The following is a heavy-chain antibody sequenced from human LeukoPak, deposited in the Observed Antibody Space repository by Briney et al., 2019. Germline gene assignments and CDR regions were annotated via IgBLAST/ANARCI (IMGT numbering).Heavy chain of an antibody. CDR3: AKDLHSGGDY. D-gene: IGHD3-16*01. CDR2: VSGSGGST. V-gene: IGHV3-23*01. Sequence: GGSLRLPCAASGFTFSSYAMSWVRQAPGKGLEWVSAVSGSGGSTYYADSVKGRFTISRDNSKNTLYLQMNSLRAEDTAVYYCAKDLHSGGDYWGQGTLVTVSS. CDR1: GFTFSSYA. J-gene: IGHJ4*02.